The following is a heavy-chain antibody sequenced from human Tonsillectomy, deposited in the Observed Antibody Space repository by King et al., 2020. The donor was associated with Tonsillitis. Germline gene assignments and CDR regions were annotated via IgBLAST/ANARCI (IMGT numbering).Heavy chain of an antibody. CDR3: AKGGRKRWSGTQSPVNWFDS. CDR1: GFSISSNF. Sequence: VQLVESGGGLKQPWGSLRLSCAASGFSISSNFMSWVRQAPGKGLEWVSSIRESGTTYYADSVKGRFTIARDTSKNMLFLQMNSLRADDTAVYYCAKGGRKRWSGTQSPVNWFDSGGQGTLVTVSS. CDR2: IRESGTT. J-gene: IGHJ5*01. V-gene: IGHV3-53*01. D-gene: IGHD1-14*01.